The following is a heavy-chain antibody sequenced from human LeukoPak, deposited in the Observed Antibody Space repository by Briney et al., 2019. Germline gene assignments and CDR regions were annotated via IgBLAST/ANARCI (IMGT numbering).Heavy chain of an antibody. CDR1: GFNVSNKY. CDR3: ARTHYYESSYGMDV. J-gene: IGHJ6*02. V-gene: IGHV3-66*01. Sequence: GGSLRLSCAASGFNVSNKYMSWVRQAPGKGLEWVSFTSIGGSTYYADSVKGRFTLARDNSKNTVYLQMNSLRAEDTAAYYCARTHYYESSYGMDVWGQGTTVIVFS. CDR2: TSIGGST. D-gene: IGHD3-22*01.